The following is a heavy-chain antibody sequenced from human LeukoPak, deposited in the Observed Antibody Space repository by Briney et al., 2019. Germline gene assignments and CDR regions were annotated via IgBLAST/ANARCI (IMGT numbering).Heavy chain of an antibody. V-gene: IGHV3-7*01. CDR1: GFTFSSYW. CDR2: IKQDGSEK. Sequence: GGSLRLSCAASGFTFSSYWMSWVRQAPGKGLEWVANIKQDGSEKYYVDSVKGRFTISRDSAKNSLYLQMNSLRAEDTAVYYCARVGVEWLRFCDYWGQGTLVTVSS. CDR3: ARVGVEWLRFCDY. J-gene: IGHJ4*02. D-gene: IGHD5-12*01.